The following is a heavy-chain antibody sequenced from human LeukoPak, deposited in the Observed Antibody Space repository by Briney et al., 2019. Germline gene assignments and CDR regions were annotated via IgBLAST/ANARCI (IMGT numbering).Heavy chain of an antibody. CDR1: GGSISSSSYY. CDR3: ARATNIVVGDVDY. V-gene: IGHV4-39*07. CDR2: IYYSGST. Sequence: SETLSLTCAVSGGSISSSSYYWGWIRQPPGKGLEWIGSIYYSGSTYYNPSLKSRVTISVDTSKNQFSLKLSSVTAADTAVYYCARATNIVVGDVDYWGQGTLVTVSS. D-gene: IGHD3-22*01. J-gene: IGHJ4*02.